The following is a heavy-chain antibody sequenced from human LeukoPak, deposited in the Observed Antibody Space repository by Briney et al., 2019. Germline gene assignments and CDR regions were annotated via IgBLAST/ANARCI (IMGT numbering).Heavy chain of an antibody. CDR1: GFTFSSYG. D-gene: IGHD6-13*01. CDR2: TWYDGRNN. V-gene: IGHV3-33*01. CDR3: VRGVGVSRFNYLDS. J-gene: IGHJ4*02. Sequence: PGGSLRLSCAASGFTFSSYGMHWVRQAPGKGLEWVAVTWYDGRNNYYAASVKGRFTISRDNSKNTLYLQMNSLRDDDTAVYYCVRGVGVSRFNYLDSWGQGTLVIVSS.